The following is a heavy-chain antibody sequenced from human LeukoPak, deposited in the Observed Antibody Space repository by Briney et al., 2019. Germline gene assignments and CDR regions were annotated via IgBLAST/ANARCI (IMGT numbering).Heavy chain of an antibody. CDR3: ARGSDGSGSLVGT. V-gene: IGHV1-69*06. Sequence: SVKVSCKASGGTFSSYAISWVRQAPGQGLEWMGGIIPIFGTANYAQKLQGRVTITADKSTSTAYMELCSLRSEDTAVYYCARGSDGSGSLVGTWGQGTLVTVSS. CDR1: GGTFSSYA. CDR2: IIPIFGTA. D-gene: IGHD3-10*01. J-gene: IGHJ5*02.